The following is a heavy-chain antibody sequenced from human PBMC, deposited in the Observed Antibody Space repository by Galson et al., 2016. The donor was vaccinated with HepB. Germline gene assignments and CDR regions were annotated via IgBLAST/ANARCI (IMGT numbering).Heavy chain of an antibody. CDR3: AREGQSSGHCGAFDW. CDR1: GFTFSGSA. CDR2: IRSKANSYAT. D-gene: IGHD2-21*01. V-gene: IGHV3-73*01. Sequence: SLRLSCAASGFTFSGSAMHWVRQASGKGLEWVGRIRSKANSYATAYAASVKGRFTISRDDSKNTAYLQMNSLKTEDTAVYYCAREGQSSGHCGAFDWWGQGTLVTV. J-gene: IGHJ4*02.